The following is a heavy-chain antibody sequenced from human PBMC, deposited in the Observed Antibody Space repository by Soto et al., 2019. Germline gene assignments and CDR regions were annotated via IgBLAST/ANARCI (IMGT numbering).Heavy chain of an antibody. J-gene: IGHJ4*02. CDR2: ISGSGDST. V-gene: IGHV3-23*01. Sequence: EVQLLESGGGLVQPGGSLRLSCAASGFIFRNYAMSRVRQAPGKGLEWVSTISGSGDSTYYADSVKGRFTISRDYSKNTLYLQMNSLRAEDTAVYYCVKLLPAAIQYYFDYWGQGTLVTVSS. CDR3: VKLLPAAIQYYFDY. CDR1: GFIFRNYA. D-gene: IGHD2-2*02.